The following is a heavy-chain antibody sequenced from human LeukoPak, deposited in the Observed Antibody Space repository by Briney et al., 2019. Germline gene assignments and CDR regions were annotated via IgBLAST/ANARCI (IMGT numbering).Heavy chain of an antibody. J-gene: IGHJ3*02. CDR3: ARGGILTANDAFDI. Sequence: PSETLSLTCTVSGYSISSGYYWGWIRQPPGKGLEWIGSIYHSGSTYYNPSLKSRVTISVDTSKNQFSLKLSSVTAADTAVYYCARGGILTANDAFDIWGQGTMVTVSS. CDR2: IYHSGST. CDR1: GYSISSGYY. D-gene: IGHD3-9*01. V-gene: IGHV4-38-2*02.